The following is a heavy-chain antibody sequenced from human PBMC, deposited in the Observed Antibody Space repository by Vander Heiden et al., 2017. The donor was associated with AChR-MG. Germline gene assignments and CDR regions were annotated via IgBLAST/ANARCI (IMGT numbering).Heavy chain of an antibody. V-gene: IGHV4-39*01. CDR3: ARHGGVRHWVQDWFDP. D-gene: IGHD3-3*01. CDR2: IYYSGST. J-gene: IGHJ5*02. CDR1: GGSISSTRYY. Sequence: QLQLQESGPGLVKPSETLSLTCTVSGGSISSTRYYLGWIRQPPGKGLEWIGSIYYSGSTYYNPSLKSRVTISVDTSKNQFSLKLSSVTAADTAVYYCARHGGVRHWVQDWFDPWGQGTLVTVSS.